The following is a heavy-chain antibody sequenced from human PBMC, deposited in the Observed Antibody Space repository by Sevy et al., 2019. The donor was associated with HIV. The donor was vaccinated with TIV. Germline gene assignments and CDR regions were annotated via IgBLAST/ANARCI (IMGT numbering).Heavy chain of an antibody. CDR1: GGSISSGGYS. CDR2: IYHSGST. CDR3: ARALYDFWSGYYQPTFDY. D-gene: IGHD3-3*01. J-gene: IGHJ4*02. Sequence: SETLSLTCAVSGGSISSGGYSWSWIRQPPGKGLEWIGYIYHSGSTYYNPSLKSRVTISVDRSKNQFSLKLSCVTAADTAVYYCARALYDFWSGYYQPTFDYWGQGTLVTVSS. V-gene: IGHV4-30-2*01.